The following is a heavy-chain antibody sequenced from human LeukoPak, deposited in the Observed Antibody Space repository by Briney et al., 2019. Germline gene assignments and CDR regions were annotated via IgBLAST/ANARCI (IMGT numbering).Heavy chain of an antibody. CDR1: GFTFSSYP. Sequence: PGGSLRLSCAASGFTFSSYPMHWVRQAPGKGLEWVSSISSRSSYIYYADSVKGRFTISRDNAKNSLYLQMNSLRAEDTAVYYCAREFYDVVSGSYSLDMDVWGQGTTVTVSS. J-gene: IGHJ6*02. CDR2: ISSRSSYI. CDR3: AREFYDVVSGSYSLDMDV. V-gene: IGHV3-21*04. D-gene: IGHD3-3*01.